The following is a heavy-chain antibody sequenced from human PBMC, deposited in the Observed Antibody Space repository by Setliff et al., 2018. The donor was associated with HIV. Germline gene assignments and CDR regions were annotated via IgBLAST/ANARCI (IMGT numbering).Heavy chain of an antibody. Sequence: ASVKVSCKPSGYTFTAYGLSWVRQAPGQGLEWMGWISTYSDKTSYAQRLQGRVTMTTDTSTSTAYMELRRLTFDDTAVNYCARDVEHMMDVWGQGTTVTVSS. CDR3: ARDVEHMMDV. CDR1: GYTFTAYG. J-gene: IGHJ6*02. CDR2: ISTYSDKT. V-gene: IGHV1-18*01.